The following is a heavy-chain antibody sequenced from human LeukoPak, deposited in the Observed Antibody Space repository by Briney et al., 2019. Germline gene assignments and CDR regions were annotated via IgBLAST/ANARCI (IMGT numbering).Heavy chain of an antibody. D-gene: IGHD6-19*01. V-gene: IGHV3-21*01. CDR1: GFTFSSYS. CDR2: ISSSSSYI. CDR3: ARGTSSGWSYFDY. Sequence: GGSLRLSCAASGFTFSSYSMNWVRQAPGEGLEWVSSISSSSSYIYYADSVKGRFTISRDNAQNSLYLQMNSLRAEDTAVFYCARGTSSGWSYFDYWGQGTLVTVSS. J-gene: IGHJ4*02.